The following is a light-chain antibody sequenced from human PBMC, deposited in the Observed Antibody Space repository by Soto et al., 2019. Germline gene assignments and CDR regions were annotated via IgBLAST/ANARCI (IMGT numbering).Light chain of an antibody. V-gene: IGKV3-20*01. J-gene: IGKJ1*01. Sequence: VVLTPSQGTLSLSPGERATLXCRASQSVSRISLAWFQHEPGQASSLLXYGASTRANGIPDRFSGSGSATDFTRTISRLEPEDFAVYYGQQYGSSPWTFGQGTKVDIK. CDR1: QSVSRIS. CDR3: QQYGSSPWT. CDR2: GAS.